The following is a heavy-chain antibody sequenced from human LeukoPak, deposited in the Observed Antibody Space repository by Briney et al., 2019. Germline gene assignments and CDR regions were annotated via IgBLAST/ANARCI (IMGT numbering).Heavy chain of an antibody. J-gene: IGHJ3*01. D-gene: IGHD5-24*01. CDR2: IGASGEST. CDR3: AKDIQLST. Sequence: GGSLRLSCAASGFTFSVAAMTWVRQAPGKGLEWVSLIGASGESTYYADSVKGRFTISRDNSKNTLSLQMNSLRVEDTAMYFCAKDIQLSTWGLGTMVTVST. V-gene: IGHV3-23*01. CDR1: GFTFSVAA.